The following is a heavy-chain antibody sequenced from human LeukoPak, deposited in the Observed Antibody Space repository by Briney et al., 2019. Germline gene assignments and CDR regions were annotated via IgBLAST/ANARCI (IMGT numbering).Heavy chain of an antibody. Sequence: SETLSLTCAVYGGSFSGYYWSWIRQPPGKGLEWIGEINHSGSTNYNPSLKSRVTISVDTSKNQFSLKLSSVTAADTAVYYCAKNAYNYGYTDYWGQGTLVTVSS. J-gene: IGHJ4*02. CDR3: AKNAYNYGYTDY. CDR1: GGSFSGYY. CDR2: INHSGST. V-gene: IGHV4-34*01. D-gene: IGHD5-18*01.